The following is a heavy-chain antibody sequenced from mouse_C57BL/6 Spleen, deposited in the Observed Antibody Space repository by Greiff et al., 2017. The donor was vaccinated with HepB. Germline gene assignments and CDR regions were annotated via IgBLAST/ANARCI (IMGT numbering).Heavy chain of an antibody. CDR3: SRTPSYGNFAMDY. CDR2: IWSGGST. J-gene: IGHJ4*01. V-gene: IGHV2-2*01. D-gene: IGHD2-1*01. CDR1: GFSLTSYG. Sequence: VQLQQSGPGLVQPSQSLSITCTVSGFSLTSYGVHWVRQSPGKGLEWLGVIWSGGSTDYNAAFISRLSISKDNSKSQVFFKMNSLRADDTAIYYCSRTPSYGNFAMDYWGQGTSVTVSS.